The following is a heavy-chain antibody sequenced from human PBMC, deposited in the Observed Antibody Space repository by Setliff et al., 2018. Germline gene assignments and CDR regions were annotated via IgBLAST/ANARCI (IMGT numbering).Heavy chain of an antibody. CDR1: GGSISTYH. V-gene: IGHV4-59*08. CDR3: ARLSPYNTGPPFDY. J-gene: IGHJ4*02. CDR2: ISYTGST. Sequence: TLSLTCNVSGGSISTYHWSWIRQSPGRGLEWIAYISYTGSTNYNPSLKSRVTISLDTSKNHFSLNLRSVTAADTAVYYCARLSPYNTGPPFDYWGQGTLVTVSS. D-gene: IGHD2-8*02.